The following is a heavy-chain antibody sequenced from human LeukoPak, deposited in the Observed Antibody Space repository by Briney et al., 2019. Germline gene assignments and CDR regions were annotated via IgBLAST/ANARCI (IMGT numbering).Heavy chain of an antibody. CDR2: IYYSGST. J-gene: IGHJ1*01. Sequence: KPSETLSLTCTVSGASITSHYWSWIRQPPGKALEWIGYIYYSGSTNYNPSLKSRVTISVDTSKNQFSLKLRSVTAADTAVYYCASEVVTSIEYFQHWGQGTLVTVSS. D-gene: IGHD2-21*02. CDR1: GASITSHY. CDR3: ASEVVTSIEYFQH. V-gene: IGHV4-59*11.